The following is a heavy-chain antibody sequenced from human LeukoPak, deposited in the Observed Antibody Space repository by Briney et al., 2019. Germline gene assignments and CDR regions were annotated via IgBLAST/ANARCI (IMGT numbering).Heavy chain of an antibody. CDR1: GGSFSGYY. D-gene: IGHD5-18*01. J-gene: IGHJ4*02. CDR3: HTALKGEPDY. V-gene: IGHV4-34*01. Sequence: SETLSLTCTVYGGSFSGYYWSWIRQPPGKGLEWIGEINHSGSTNYNPSLKSRVTISVDTSKNQFSLKLSSVTAADTAVYYCHTALKGEPDYWGQGTLVTVSS. CDR2: INHSGST.